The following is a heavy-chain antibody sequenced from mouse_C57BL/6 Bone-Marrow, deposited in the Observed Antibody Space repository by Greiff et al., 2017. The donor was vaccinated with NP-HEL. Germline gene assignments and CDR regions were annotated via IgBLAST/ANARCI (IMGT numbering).Heavy chain of an antibody. CDR1: GYTFTSYW. V-gene: IGHV1-5*01. J-gene: IGHJ3*01. CDR2: IYPGNSDT. D-gene: IGHD2-4*01. Sequence: EVQLQQSGTVLARPGASVKMSCKTSGYTFTSYWMHWVKQRPGQGLEWIGAIYPGNSDTSYNQKFKGKAKLTAVTSASTAYMELSSLTNEDSAVYYCTRYGGDYDYDGAYWGQGTLVTVSA. CDR3: TRYGGDYDYDGAY.